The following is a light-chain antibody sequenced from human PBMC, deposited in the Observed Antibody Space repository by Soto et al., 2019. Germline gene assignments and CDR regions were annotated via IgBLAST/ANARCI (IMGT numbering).Light chain of an antibody. J-gene: IGKJ2*01. CDR1: QSISSY. Sequence: DIQMTQSPSPLSASVGDRVTIICRASQSISSYLNWYQQKPGKAPKLLIHAASSLQSGVPTSFSGSGSGTDLTITISSLQSEDFATSYCQQSYIPPYTFGRGTELEIK. CDR2: AAS. CDR3: QQSYIPPYT. V-gene: IGKV1-39*01.